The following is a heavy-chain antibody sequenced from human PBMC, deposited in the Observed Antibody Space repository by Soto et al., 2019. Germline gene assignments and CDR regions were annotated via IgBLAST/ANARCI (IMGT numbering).Heavy chain of an antibody. CDR3: AKAGCSGGTCYLYYFDY. V-gene: IGHV3-23*01. CDR1: GFTFSNYA. J-gene: IGHJ4*02. D-gene: IGHD2-15*01. Sequence: PGGSLRLSCAASGFTFSNYAMSWVPQAPGKGLEWVSTISGRGGNTYYADSVKGRFTISRDNSRNTLYLQMDSLRVEDSAVYSCAKAGCSGGTCYLYYFDYWGQGALVTVSS. CDR2: ISGRGGNT.